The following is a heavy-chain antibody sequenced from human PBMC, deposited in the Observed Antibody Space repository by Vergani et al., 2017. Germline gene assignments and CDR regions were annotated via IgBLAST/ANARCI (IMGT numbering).Heavy chain of an antibody. D-gene: IGHD3-16*01. CDR3: AKEADVWGRTPDY. CDR2: IRGSGGST. Sequence: EVQLLESGGGLVQPGGSLRLSCAASGFTFSSYAMSWVRQAPGQGLEWVSAIRGSGGSTYYADAVKGRFTISRDKSKNTLYLQMNSLRAEDTAVYYCAKEADVWGRTPDYWGQGTLVTVSS. CDR1: GFTFSSYA. J-gene: IGHJ4*02. V-gene: IGHV3-23*01.